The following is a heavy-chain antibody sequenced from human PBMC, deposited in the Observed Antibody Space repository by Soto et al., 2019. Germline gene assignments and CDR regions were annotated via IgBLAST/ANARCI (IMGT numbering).Heavy chain of an antibody. CDR2: IYYSGST. CDR1: GGSISSYY. Sequence: SETLSLTCNVSGGSISSYYGSWIRQPPGKGLEWIGYIYYSGSTNYNPSLKSRVTISVDTSKNQFSLKLSSVTAADTAVYYCARTQHYYGMDVWGQGTTVTVSS. V-gene: IGHV4-59*01. J-gene: IGHJ6*02. CDR3: ARTQHYYGMDV.